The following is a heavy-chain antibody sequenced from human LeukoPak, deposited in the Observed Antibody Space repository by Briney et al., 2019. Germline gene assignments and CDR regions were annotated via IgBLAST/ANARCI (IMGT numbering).Heavy chain of an antibody. V-gene: IGHV1-69*01. CDR1: GGTFSSYA. D-gene: IGHD5-18*01. J-gene: IGHJ4*02. CDR3: AVDTAMANPGH. CDR2: IIPIIGTA. Sequence: GASVKVSCNASGGTFSSYAISWVRQAPGQGLEWMGGIIPIIGTANYAQKFQGRVTITADESTSTAYMELSSLRSEDTAVYYCAVDTAMANPGHWGQGTLVTVSS.